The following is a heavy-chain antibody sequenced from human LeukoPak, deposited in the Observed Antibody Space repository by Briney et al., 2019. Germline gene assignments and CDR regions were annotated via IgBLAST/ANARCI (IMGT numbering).Heavy chain of an antibody. J-gene: IGHJ4*02. Sequence: PSETLSLTCTVSGGSISSYYWSWIRQPAGKGLEWIGRIYTSGSTNYNPSLKSRVTMSVDTSKNQFSLKLSSVTAADTAVYYCARDYGRHHDSSGYYSFPNYFDYWGQGTLVTVSS. V-gene: IGHV4-4*07. CDR2: IYTSGST. CDR3: ARDYGRHHDSSGYYSFPNYFDY. D-gene: IGHD3-22*01. CDR1: GGSISSYY.